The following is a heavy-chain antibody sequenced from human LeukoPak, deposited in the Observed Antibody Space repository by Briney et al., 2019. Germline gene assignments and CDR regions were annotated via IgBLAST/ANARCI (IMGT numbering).Heavy chain of an antibody. CDR2: ISSSSSYI. J-gene: IGHJ4*02. CDR1: GFTFSSYS. Sequence: SGGSLRLSCAASGFTFSSYSMNWVRQAPGKGLECVSSISSSSSYIYYADSVKGRFTISRDNAKNSLYLQMNSLRAEDTAVYYCAREFSSSFPGGFDYWGQGTLVTVSS. V-gene: IGHV3-21*01. D-gene: IGHD6-13*01. CDR3: AREFSSSFPGGFDY.